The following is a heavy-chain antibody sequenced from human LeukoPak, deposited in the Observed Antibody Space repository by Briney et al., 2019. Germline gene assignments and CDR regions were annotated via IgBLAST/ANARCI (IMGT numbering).Heavy chain of an antibody. D-gene: IGHD3-9*01. CDR3: ARGLRYCYYYYMDV. CDR1: GFTFDDYG. V-gene: IGHV3-20*04. J-gene: IGHJ6*03. Sequence: GGSLRLSCAASGFTFDDYGMNWVRQAPGKGLEGSSGFHWNGDTTNYAASVEGRFTISRDNAKNSLYLQMNSLRAEDTALYYCARGLRYCYYYYMDVWGKGTTVTVSS. CDR2: FHWNGDTT.